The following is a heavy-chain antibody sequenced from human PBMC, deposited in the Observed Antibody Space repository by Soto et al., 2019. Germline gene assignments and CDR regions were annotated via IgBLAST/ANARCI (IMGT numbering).Heavy chain of an antibody. CDR2: IIPIFGTA. CDR1: GGTFSSYA. Sequence: ASVKVSCKASGGTFSSYAISWVRQAPGQGLEWMGGIIPIFGTANYAQKFQGRVTITADESTSTAYMELSSLSTEDTAVYYYAGVRGFFSVGSCSWRGVGYYYYYGMDVGGQGTTVTVS. CDR3: AGVRGFFSVGSCSWRGVGYYYYYGMDV. J-gene: IGHJ6*02. V-gene: IGHV1-69*13. D-gene: IGHD2-15*01.